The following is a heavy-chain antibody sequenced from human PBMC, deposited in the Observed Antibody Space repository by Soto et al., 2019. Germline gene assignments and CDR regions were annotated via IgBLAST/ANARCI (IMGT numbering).Heavy chain of an antibody. CDR2: IYYSGST. Sequence: SETLSLTCTVSGGSISSGGYYWSWIRQHPGKGLEWIGYIYYSGSTYYNPSLKSRVTISVDTSKNQFSLKLSSVTAADTAVYYCARVGGYCSGGSCPLGAFGIWGQGTMVTVS. V-gene: IGHV4-31*03. D-gene: IGHD2-15*01. CDR3: ARVGGYCSGGSCPLGAFGI. CDR1: GGSISSGGYY. J-gene: IGHJ3*02.